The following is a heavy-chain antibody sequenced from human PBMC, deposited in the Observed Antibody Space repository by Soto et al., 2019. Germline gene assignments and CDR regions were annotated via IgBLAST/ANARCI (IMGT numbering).Heavy chain of an antibody. J-gene: IGHJ6*02. D-gene: IGHD2-2*01. CDR1: GGSFSGYY. CDR2: INHSGST. CDR3: ARGDIVVVPAAPLVYYYYGMDV. Sequence: QVQLQQWGAGLLKPSETLSLTCAVYGGSFSGYYWSWIRQPPGKGLEWIGEINHSGSTNYNPSLKSRVTISVDTSKNQFSLKLSSVTAADTAVYYCARGDIVVVPAAPLVYYYYGMDVWGQGTTVTVSS. V-gene: IGHV4-34*01.